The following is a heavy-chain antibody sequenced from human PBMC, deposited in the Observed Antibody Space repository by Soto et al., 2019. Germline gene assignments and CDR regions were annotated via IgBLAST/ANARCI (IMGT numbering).Heavy chain of an antibody. V-gene: IGHV4-38-2*01. J-gene: IGHJ3*02. D-gene: IGHD1-26*01. Sequence: SLTCAVSGYSISSGYYWGWIRQPPGKGLEWIGSIYHSGSTHYNPSLKSRVTISVDTSKNQFSLKLSSVTAADTAVYYCARRNLGATPDAFDIWGQGTMVTVSS. CDR3: ARRNLGATPDAFDI. CDR1: GYSISSGYY. CDR2: IYHSGST.